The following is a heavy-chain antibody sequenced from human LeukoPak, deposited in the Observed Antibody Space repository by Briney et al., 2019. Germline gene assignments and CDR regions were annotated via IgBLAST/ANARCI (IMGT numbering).Heavy chain of an antibody. CDR3: ARDVVVVVAAQKYNWFDP. CDR2: IYTSGST. D-gene: IGHD2-15*01. V-gene: IGHV4-4*07. CDR1: GGSISSYY. J-gene: IGHJ5*02. Sequence: SETLSFTCTVSGGSISSYYWSWIRQPAGKGLEWIGRIYTSGSTNYNPSLKSRVTMSVDTSKNQFSLKLSSVTAADTAVYYCARDVVVVVAAQKYNWFDPWGQGTLVTVSS.